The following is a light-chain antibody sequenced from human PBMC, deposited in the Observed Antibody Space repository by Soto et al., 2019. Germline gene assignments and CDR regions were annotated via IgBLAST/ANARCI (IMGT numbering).Light chain of an antibody. Sequence: EIVLTQSPGTLSLSPGERATLSCRASQSVSSSYLAWYQQKPGQAPRLRIYGACGSATGIPDRFSGSGSGTDFSLTISRLEPEEVAVYYCQQYGSSPLFTFGPRTKVDIK. J-gene: IGKJ3*01. CDR2: GAC. CDR1: QSVSSSY. V-gene: IGKV3-20*01. CDR3: QQYGSSPLFT.